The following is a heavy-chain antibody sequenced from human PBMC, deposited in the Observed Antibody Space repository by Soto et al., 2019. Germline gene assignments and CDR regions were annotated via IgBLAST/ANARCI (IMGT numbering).Heavy chain of an antibody. Sequence: PSETLSLAGTVSGSSFSGGIYYWTWIRQPPGKGLEWIGYIYHSETTNYNASLRSRVTISVDTSKNQFSLRLTSVTAADTAVYYCARYRDYGDYGYFDSWGQGTLVTVSS. CDR3: ARYRDYGDYGYFDS. V-gene: IGHV4-61*01. D-gene: IGHD4-17*01. CDR1: GSSFSGGIYY. CDR2: IYHSETT. J-gene: IGHJ4*02.